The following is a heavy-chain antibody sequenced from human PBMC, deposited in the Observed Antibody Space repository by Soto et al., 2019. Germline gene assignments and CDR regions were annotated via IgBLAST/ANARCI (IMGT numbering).Heavy chain of an antibody. CDR3: AIPGAGDFDF. Sequence: AETLSLTCAVSGASMSSTDCLSLVRHPPGKGLEWIGEIYHSGTTNYNPSLKSRLTMSVDKFKNHFSLTLTSVTAADTAVYYCAIPGAGDFDFWGQGTLVTVSS. J-gene: IGHJ4*02. CDR1: GASMSSTDC. CDR2: IYHSGTT. V-gene: IGHV4-4*02. D-gene: IGHD6-13*01.